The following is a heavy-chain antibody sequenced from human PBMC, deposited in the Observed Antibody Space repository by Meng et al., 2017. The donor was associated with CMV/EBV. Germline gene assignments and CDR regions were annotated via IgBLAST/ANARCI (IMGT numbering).Heavy chain of an antibody. CDR1: GGSISSSSYY. CDR2: IYYSGST. Sequence: ESLKISCTVSGGSISSSSYYWGWIRQPPGKGLEWIGSIYYSGSTYYNPSLKSRVTISVDTSKNQFSLKLSSVTAADTAVYYCARLPGTGSGDKDVWGQGTTVTVSS. CDR3: ARLPGTGSGDKDV. J-gene: IGHJ6*02. D-gene: IGHD3-10*01. V-gene: IGHV4-39*07.